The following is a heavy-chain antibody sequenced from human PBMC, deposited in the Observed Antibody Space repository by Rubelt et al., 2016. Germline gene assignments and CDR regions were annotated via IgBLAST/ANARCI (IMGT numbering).Heavy chain of an antibody. D-gene: IGHD2-2*01. Sequence: GASVKVSCKASGYTFTSYYMHWVRQAPGQGLEWMGIINPSGGSTSYAQKFQGRVTITTDKSTSTAYMELRSLRSDDTAVYYCARVPEPAAMRSKYNWFDPWGQGTLVTVSS. CDR1: GYTFTSYY. CDR3: ARVPEPAAMRSKYNWFDP. CDR2: INPSGGST. V-gene: IGHV1-46*01. J-gene: IGHJ5*02.